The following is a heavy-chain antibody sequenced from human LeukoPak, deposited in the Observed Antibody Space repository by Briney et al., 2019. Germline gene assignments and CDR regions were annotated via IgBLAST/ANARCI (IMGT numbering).Heavy chain of an antibody. V-gene: IGHV3-48*01. D-gene: IGHD2-2*01. CDR2: ISSSSSTI. Sequence: PGGSLRLSCAASGFSFSSYSMNWVRQAPGKGLEWVSYISSSSSTIYYADSVKGRFSISRDNAKNSLYLQMNSLRAEDTAVYYCARASGIIVNMDDYWGQGTLVTVSS. CDR1: GFSFSSYS. J-gene: IGHJ4*02. CDR3: ARASGIIVNMDDY.